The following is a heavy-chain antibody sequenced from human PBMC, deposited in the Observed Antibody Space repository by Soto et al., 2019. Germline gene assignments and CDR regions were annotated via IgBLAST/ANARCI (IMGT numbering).Heavy chain of an antibody. D-gene: IGHD2-2*01. J-gene: IGHJ6*02. Sequence: SETLSLTCTVSGGSISSYYWSWIRQPAGKGLEWIGRIYTSGSTNYNPSLKSRVTMSVDTSKNQFSLKLSSVTAADTAVYYCARDSPEGYEVVPAGHYYYGMDVWGQGTTVTVS. CDR1: GGSISSYY. V-gene: IGHV4-4*07. CDR2: IYTSGST. CDR3: ARDSPEGYEVVPAGHYYYGMDV.